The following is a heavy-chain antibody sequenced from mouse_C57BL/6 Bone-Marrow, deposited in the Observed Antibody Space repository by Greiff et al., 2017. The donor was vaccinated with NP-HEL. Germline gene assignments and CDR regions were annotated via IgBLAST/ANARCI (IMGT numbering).Heavy chain of an antibody. V-gene: IGHV1-69*01. D-gene: IGHD1-1*01. CDR1: GYTFTSYW. Sequence: QVQLQQPGAELVMPGASVKLSCKASGYTFTSYWMHWVKQSPGQGLEWIGEIDPSDSYTNYNQKFKGKSTLTVDKSSSTAYMQLSSLTSEDAAVYDCARGIYYYGSSLSYYAMDYWGQGTSVTVSS. CDR3: ARGIYYYGSSLSYYAMDY. CDR2: IDPSDSYT. J-gene: IGHJ4*01.